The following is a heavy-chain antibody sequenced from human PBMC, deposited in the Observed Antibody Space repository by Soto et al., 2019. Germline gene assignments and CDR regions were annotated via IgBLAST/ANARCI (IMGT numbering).Heavy chain of an antibody. CDR3: AKDPAYYDFWSGEYYYGMDV. CDR2: ISYDGSNK. V-gene: IGHV3-30*18. Sequence: PGGSLRLSCAASGFTFSSYGMHWVRQAPDKGLEWVAVISYDGSNKYYADSVKGRFTISRDNSKNTLYLQMNSLRAEDTAVYYCAKDPAYYDFWSGEYYYGMDVWGQGTTVTVSS. CDR1: GFTFSSYG. D-gene: IGHD3-3*01. J-gene: IGHJ6*02.